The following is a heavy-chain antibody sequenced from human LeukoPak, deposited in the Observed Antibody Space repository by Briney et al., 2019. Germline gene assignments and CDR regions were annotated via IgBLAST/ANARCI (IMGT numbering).Heavy chain of an antibody. D-gene: IGHD2-21*02. V-gene: IGHV4-34*01. CDR3: APSGAYCGGDCYGDY. CDR1: GGSFSGYY. CDR2: INHSGST. J-gene: IGHJ4*02. Sequence: PSETLSLTCAVYGGSFSGYYWSWIRQPPGKGLEWIGEINHSGSTNYNPSLKSRVTISVDTSKNQFSLKLSSVTAADTAVYYCAPSGAYCGGDCYGDYWGQGTLVTVSS.